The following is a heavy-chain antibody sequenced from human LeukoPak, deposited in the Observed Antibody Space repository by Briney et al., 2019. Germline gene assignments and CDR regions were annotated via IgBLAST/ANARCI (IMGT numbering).Heavy chain of an antibody. D-gene: IGHD3-3*01. CDR3: ARVFSYPLRAPFDP. J-gene: IGHJ5*02. Sequence: SETLSLTCTVSGGSISSYYWSWIRQPPGKGLEWIGYIFYSGSTNYNPSLKSRVTISVDTSKNQFSLKLSSVAAADTAVYYCARVFSYPLRAPFDPWGQGTLVTVSS. V-gene: IGHV4-59*01. CDR2: IFYSGST. CDR1: GGSISSYY.